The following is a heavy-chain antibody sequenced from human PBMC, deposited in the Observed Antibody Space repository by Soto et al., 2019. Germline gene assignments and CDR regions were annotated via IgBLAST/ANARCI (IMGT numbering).Heavy chain of an antibody. CDR1: SDSVSCGVFY. V-gene: IGHV4-61*08. Sequence: PSETLSLTCTVSSDSVSCGVFYWTWIRQPPGKGLEWLGFVSYSGTTNYNPSLKSRLIISMDTSKKQFSLRLRSVTTPDTAVYYCARHNRYAYDDLDFWGHGTMVTVSS. J-gene: IGHJ3*01. CDR3: ARHNRYAYDDLDF. CDR2: VSYSGTT. D-gene: IGHD3-22*01.